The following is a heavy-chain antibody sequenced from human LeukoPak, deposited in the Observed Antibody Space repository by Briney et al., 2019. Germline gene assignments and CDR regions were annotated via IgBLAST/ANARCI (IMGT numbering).Heavy chain of an antibody. Sequence: PGGSLRLSCAASGFTFSSYAMHWVRQAPGKGLKWVAVISYDGSNKYYADSVKGRSTISRDNSKNTLYLQMNSLRAEDTAVYYCARGRYFDVWGQGTLVTVSS. V-gene: IGHV3-30-3*01. J-gene: IGHJ4*02. CDR2: ISYDGSNK. CDR3: ARGRYFDV. D-gene: IGHD3-9*01. CDR1: GFTFSSYA.